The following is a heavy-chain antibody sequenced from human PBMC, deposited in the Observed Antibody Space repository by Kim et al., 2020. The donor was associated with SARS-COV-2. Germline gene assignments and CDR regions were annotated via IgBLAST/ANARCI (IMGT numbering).Heavy chain of an antibody. V-gene: IGHV3-21*04. CDR2: ISSSSSYI. Sequence: GGSLRLSCAASGFTFSSYSMNWVRQAPGKGLEWVSSISSSSSYIYYADSVKGRFTISRDNAKNSLYLQMNSLRAEDTAVYYCARDGPQRFVRYFDSDKKGLDYWGQGTLVTVSS. CDR1: GFTFSSYS. D-gene: IGHD3-9*01. CDR3: ARDGPQRFVRYFDSDKKGLDY. J-gene: IGHJ4*02.